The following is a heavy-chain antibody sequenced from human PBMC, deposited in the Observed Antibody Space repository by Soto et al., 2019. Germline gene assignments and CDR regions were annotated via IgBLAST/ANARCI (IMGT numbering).Heavy chain of an antibody. D-gene: IGHD6-6*01. CDR3: ARIAARPYYYYYMDV. CDR2: ISSSSSTI. V-gene: IGHV3-48*01. Sequence: GGSLRLSCAASGFTFSSYSMSWVRQAPGKGLEWVSYISSSSSTIYYADSVKGRFTISRDNAKNSLYLQMNSLRAEDTAVYYCARIAARPYYYYYMDVWGKGTTVTVSS. J-gene: IGHJ6*03. CDR1: GFTFSSYS.